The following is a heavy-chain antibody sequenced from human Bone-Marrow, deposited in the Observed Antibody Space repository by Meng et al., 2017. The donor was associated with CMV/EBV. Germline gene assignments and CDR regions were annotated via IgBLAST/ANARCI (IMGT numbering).Heavy chain of an antibody. CDR1: GFTFSSYS. V-gene: IGHV3-48*04. J-gene: IGHJ6*02. D-gene: IGHD3/OR15-3a*01. Sequence: GESLKISCAASGFTFSSYSMNWVRQAPGKGLEWVSYISSSSSTTYYADSVKGRFTISRDNAKNSLYLQMNSLRAEDTALYYCARGTGTLFFYYAMDVCGQGTTVTVSS. CDR3: ARGTGTLFFYYAMDV. CDR2: ISSSSSTT.